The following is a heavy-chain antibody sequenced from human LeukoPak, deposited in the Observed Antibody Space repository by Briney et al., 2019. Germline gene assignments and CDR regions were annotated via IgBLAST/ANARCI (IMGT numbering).Heavy chain of an antibody. Sequence: PGGSLRLSCATSGFTFSNYAVSWVRQAPGKGLEWVSTISGSSGSTYYADSVKGRFTISRDNSKNTLYLQMNSLRAEDTAVYYCAGSYYNVFDYWGQGTLSPSPQ. CDR3: AGSYYNVFDY. CDR2: ISGSSGST. J-gene: IGHJ4*02. D-gene: IGHD3-10*01. V-gene: IGHV3-23*01. CDR1: GFTFSNYA.